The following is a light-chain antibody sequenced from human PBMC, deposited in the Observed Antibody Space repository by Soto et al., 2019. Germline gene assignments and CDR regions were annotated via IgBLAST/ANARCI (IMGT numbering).Light chain of an antibody. V-gene: IGLV2-23*02. Sequence: QSALTQPASVSGSPGQSISISCTGTTSTVATYDLVSWYQQHPGKAPRLLIYEATKRHSGTSNRFSGSKSGNTASLTISGLQSEDEADYYCSSLAGSVAVYVMFGGGTQLTVI. CDR3: SSLAGSVAVYVM. J-gene: IGLJ7*01. CDR2: EAT. CDR1: TSTVATYDL.